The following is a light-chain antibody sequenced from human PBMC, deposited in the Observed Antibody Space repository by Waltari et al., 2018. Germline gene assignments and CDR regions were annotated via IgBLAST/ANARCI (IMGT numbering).Light chain of an antibody. Sequence: QSALTQPASVSGSPGQSITISCPGPSSDVGRYNLVSWYQHHPGKAPKLMIFEVSKRPSGVSNRFSGSKSGSTASLTISGLQAEDEADYYCCSYAGSSTFYVFGIGTKVTVL. CDR2: EVS. J-gene: IGLJ1*01. CDR1: SSDVGRYNL. V-gene: IGLV2-23*02. CDR3: CSYAGSSTFYV.